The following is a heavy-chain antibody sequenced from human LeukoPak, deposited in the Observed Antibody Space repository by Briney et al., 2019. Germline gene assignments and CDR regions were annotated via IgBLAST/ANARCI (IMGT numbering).Heavy chain of an antibody. D-gene: IGHD2-8*01. Sequence: GGSLRLSCLASKFTFNNYAMTWVRQAPGKGLEWVSSISSSSSYIYYADSVKGRFTISRDNAKNSLHLQMNSLRAEDTAVYYCAREKGNVIMLYAPTGPYDYWGQGTLVTVSS. CDR2: ISSSSSYI. J-gene: IGHJ4*02. CDR3: AREKGNVIMLYAPTGPYDY. CDR1: KFTFNNYA. V-gene: IGHV3-21*01.